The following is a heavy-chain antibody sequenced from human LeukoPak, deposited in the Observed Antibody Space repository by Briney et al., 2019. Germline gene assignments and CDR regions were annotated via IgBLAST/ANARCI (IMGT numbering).Heavy chain of an antibody. D-gene: IGHD3-22*01. CDR3: ARSYYDSSGYPVYYFDY. CDR2: ISYDGSNK. CDR1: GFTFSSCA. Sequence: LPGGPLRLSCAASGFTFSSCAMHWVRQAPGKGLEWVAVISYDGSNKYYADSVKGRFTISRDNSTNTLYLQMNSLRAEDTAVYYCARSYYDSSGYPVYYFDYWGQGTLVTVSS. V-gene: IGHV3-30-3*01. J-gene: IGHJ4*02.